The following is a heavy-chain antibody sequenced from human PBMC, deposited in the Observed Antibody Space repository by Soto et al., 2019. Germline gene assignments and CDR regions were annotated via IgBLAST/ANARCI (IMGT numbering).Heavy chain of an antibody. CDR2: VSGSGADT. CDR3: ASDDCGGDCYADY. D-gene: IGHD2-21*02. V-gene: IGHV3-23*01. CDR1: GFTFGNYA. J-gene: IGHJ4*02. Sequence: EVQLLESGGGLERPGGSLRLSCAVSGFTFGNYAMTWVRQAPGKGLEWVSSVSGSGADTYYADSVRGRFTISRDNSKSTLYLQMNSLRAEDTALYYCASDDCGGDCYADYWGQGTLVTVSS.